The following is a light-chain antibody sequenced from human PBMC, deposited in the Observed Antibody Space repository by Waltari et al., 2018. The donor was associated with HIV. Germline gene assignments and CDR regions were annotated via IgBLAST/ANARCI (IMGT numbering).Light chain of an antibody. CDR3: KQYRDYPLT. CDR2: EAS. Sequence: DIQMTQSPSTLSASVGDRVTITCRASQDISNYLAWSQQKPGKAPNFLIYEASTLESGVPSRFSGSGAGTEFTLTISSLQPDDFATYFCKQYRDYPLTFGRGTKVEVK. CDR1: QDISNY. V-gene: IGKV1-5*03. J-gene: IGKJ1*01.